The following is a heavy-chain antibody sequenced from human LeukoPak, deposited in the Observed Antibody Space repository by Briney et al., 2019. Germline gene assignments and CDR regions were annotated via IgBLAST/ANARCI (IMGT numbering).Heavy chain of an antibody. Sequence: ASVKVSCKASGYTFTDYYMHWVRQAPGQGLEWMGRINPNSGNTGYAQKFQGRVTMTRNTSISTAYMELSSLRSEDTAVYYCARGPDSSSVYYYYYGMDVWGQGTTVTVSS. V-gene: IGHV1-8*02. CDR1: GYTFTDYY. CDR3: ARGPDSSSVYYYYYGMDV. D-gene: IGHD6-13*01. CDR2: INPNSGNT. J-gene: IGHJ6*02.